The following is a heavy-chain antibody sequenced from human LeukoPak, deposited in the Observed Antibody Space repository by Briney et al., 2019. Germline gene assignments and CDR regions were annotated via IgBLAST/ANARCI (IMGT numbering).Heavy chain of an antibody. V-gene: IGHV3-48*03. Sequence: GLXWXXXIXSGXNTIXXXDSVKGRFTISRDNAKNSLYLQXNSLRAEDTALYYCVRDMVYWGQGTLVTVSS. CDR3: VRDMVY. J-gene: IGHJ4*02. D-gene: IGHD2-8*01. CDR2: IXSGXNTI.